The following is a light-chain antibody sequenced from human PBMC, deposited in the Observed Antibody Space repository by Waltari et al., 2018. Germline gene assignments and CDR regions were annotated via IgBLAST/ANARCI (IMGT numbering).Light chain of an antibody. CDR3: VVWHDSLKGVL. CDR1: TSNIGSNP. J-gene: IGLJ2*01. Sequence: QSVLTQPPSASGTPGQRVTISCSGSTSNIGSNPVTWYQRLPGTAPKLLIYSNDQRPSGVPDRFSGSKSGTSASLAISGLQSEDEADYYCVVWHDSLKGVLFGGGTKLTVL. CDR2: SND. V-gene: IGLV1-44*01.